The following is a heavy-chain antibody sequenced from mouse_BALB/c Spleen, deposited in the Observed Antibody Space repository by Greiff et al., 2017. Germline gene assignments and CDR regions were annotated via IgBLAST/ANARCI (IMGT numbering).Heavy chain of an antibody. J-gene: IGHJ2*01. CDR3: ARFYYGCYGGC. CDR2: ILPGSGST. D-gene: IGHD2-2*01. CDR1: GYTFSSYW. Sequence: ESGAELMKPGASVKISCKATGYTFSSYWIEWVKQRPGHGLEWIGEILPGSGSTNYNEKFKGKATFTADTSSNPAYMQLSSLTSEDSAVYCCARFYYGCYGGCWGQGTTLTVSS. V-gene: IGHV1-9*01.